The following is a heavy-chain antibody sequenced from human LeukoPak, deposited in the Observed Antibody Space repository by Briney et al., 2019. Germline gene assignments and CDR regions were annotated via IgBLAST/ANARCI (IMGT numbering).Heavy chain of an antibody. Sequence: GGSLRLSCAASGFTFSSYAMSWVRQAPGKGLEWVSAISGSGGSTYYADSVKGRFTISRDNSKNTLYLQMNSLRAEDTAVYYCAKDSHSSGWYRRAYYGMDVWGQGTTVTVSS. CDR3: AKDSHSSGWYRRAYYGMDV. CDR2: ISGSGGST. D-gene: IGHD6-19*01. CDR1: GFTFSSYA. J-gene: IGHJ6*02. V-gene: IGHV3-23*01.